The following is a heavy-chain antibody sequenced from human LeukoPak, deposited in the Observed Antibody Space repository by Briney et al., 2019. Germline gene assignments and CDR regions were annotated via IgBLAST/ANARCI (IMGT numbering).Heavy chain of an antibody. CDR2: ISYGGSA. D-gene: IGHD2-15*01. Sequence: SETLSLTCTVSGGSVSSGLNKWSWIRQPPGKELEWIGDISYGGSASYNPSLRSRVTISLDTSTNQFSLTLGSVTAADTAVYYCAREAECSGGSCYSYGWFDPWGQGTQVIVSS. CDR3: AREAECSGGSCYSYGWFDP. V-gene: IGHV4-61*01. CDR1: GGSVSSGLNK. J-gene: IGHJ5*02.